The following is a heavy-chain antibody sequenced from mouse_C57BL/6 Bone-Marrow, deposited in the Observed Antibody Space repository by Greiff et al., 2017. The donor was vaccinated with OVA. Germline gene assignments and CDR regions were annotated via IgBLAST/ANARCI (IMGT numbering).Heavy chain of an antibody. V-gene: IGHV1-39*01. Sequence: EVQLQQSGPELVQPGASVKISCKASGYSFTDYNMTWVKQSKGKSLEWIGVISTNYGTTSSNQKFKGKATLTVDQSSSTAYMQLNSLTSENSAVYYSARDSSGYVAYYWGQGTTLTVSS. CDR2: ISTNYGTT. J-gene: IGHJ2*01. CDR1: GYSFTDYN. CDR3: ARDSSGYVAYY. D-gene: IGHD3-2*02.